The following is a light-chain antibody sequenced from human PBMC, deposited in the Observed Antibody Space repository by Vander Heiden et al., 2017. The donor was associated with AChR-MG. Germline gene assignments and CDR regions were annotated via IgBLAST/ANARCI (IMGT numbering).Light chain of an antibody. CDR3: QQSYGAPRT. Sequence: DIQMTQSPSSLSAPIGDRVTITCRASQSISTYLNWYQQKPGKAPKVLIYGASSLQSGVPSRFSGSGSGTDFILTISRLQPEDFATYYCQQSYGAPRTFGQGTKVEVK. CDR2: GAS. J-gene: IGKJ1*01. CDR1: QSISTY. V-gene: IGKV1-39*01.